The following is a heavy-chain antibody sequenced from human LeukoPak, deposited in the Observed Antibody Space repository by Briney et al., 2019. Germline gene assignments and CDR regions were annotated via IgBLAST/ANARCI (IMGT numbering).Heavy chain of an antibody. V-gene: IGHV4-39*01. Sequence: SETLSLTCTVSGGSISSSSYYWGWIRQPPGKGLEWIGSIYYSGSTYYNPSLKSRVTISVDTSKNQLSLKLTSVTAADTAVYYCARGVYDGIVVVPAAIAVFGAFDIWGQGTMVTVSS. D-gene: IGHD2-2*01. CDR3: ARGVYDGIVVVPAAIAVFGAFDI. CDR1: GGSISSSSYY. J-gene: IGHJ3*02. CDR2: IYYSGST.